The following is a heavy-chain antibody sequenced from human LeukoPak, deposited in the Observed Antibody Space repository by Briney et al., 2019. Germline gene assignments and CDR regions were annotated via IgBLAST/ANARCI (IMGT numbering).Heavy chain of an antibody. V-gene: IGHV4-61*01. Sequence: PSETLSLTCTVSGGSISSSSYYWGWIRQPPGKGLEWIGYIYYSGSTNYNPSLKSRVTISVDTSKNQFSLKLSSVTAADTAVYYCARDSYCGGDCYHNNWFDYWGQGTLVTVSS. CDR1: GGSISSSSYY. CDR2: IYYSGST. J-gene: IGHJ5*01. D-gene: IGHD2-21*02. CDR3: ARDSYCGGDCYHNNWFDY.